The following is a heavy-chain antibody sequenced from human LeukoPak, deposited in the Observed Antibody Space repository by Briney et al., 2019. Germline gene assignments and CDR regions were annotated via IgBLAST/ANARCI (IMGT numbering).Heavy chain of an antibody. CDR2: IRYDGSNK. Sequence: GGSLRLSCAASGLTFRSFGMHWVRQAPGKGLEWVAFIRYDGSNKYYADSVKGRFTISRDNSKNTLYLQMNSLRAEDTAVYYCAKEGLGITIFGVGYGAFDIWGQGTMVTVSS. CDR1: GLTFRSFG. D-gene: IGHD3-3*01. V-gene: IGHV3-30*02. CDR3: AKEGLGITIFGVGYGAFDI. J-gene: IGHJ3*02.